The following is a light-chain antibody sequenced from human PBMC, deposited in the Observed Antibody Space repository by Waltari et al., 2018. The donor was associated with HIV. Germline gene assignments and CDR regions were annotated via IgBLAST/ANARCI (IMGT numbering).Light chain of an antibody. V-gene: IGLV2-11*01. CDR3: CSYAGAYTYV. J-gene: IGLJ1*01. CDR2: DVN. CDR1: SSDIGYFDS. Sequence: QSALTQPRSVSGSPGQSVTISFTGTSSDIGYFDSVSWYQQYPGKAPQVIVYDVNTRPSGVPDRFTGSKSGSTASLTISGLQGEDEADYSCCSYAGAYTYVFGTGTKVNVL.